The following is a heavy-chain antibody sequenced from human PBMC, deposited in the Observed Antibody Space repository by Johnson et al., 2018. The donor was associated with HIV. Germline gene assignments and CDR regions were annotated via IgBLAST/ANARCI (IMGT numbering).Heavy chain of an antibody. D-gene: IGHD3-16*01. Sequence: QVQLVESGGGVVQPGRSLRLSCAASGFTFSSYGIHWVRQAPGKGLEWVAVIWYDGSNKYYADSVKGRFTISRDNSKNTLYLQMNSLRAEDTAVYYCAREGEPDGFDIWGQGTMVTVSS. CDR2: IWYDGSNK. CDR3: AREGEPDGFDI. J-gene: IGHJ3*02. V-gene: IGHV3-33*01. CDR1: GFTFSSYG.